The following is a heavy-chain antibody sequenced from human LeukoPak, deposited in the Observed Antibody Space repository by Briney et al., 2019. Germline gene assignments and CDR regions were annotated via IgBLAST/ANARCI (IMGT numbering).Heavy chain of an antibody. J-gene: IGHJ4*02. CDR1: GGSISSSNW. CDR3: ARDIDSSGSTN. V-gene: IGHV4-4*02. CDR2: IYHSGST. Sequence: KTSETLSLTCAVSGGSISSSNWWSGVRRPPGKGLEWIGEIYHSGSTNYNPSLKSRVTISVDKSKNQFSLKLSSVTAADTAVYYCARDIDSSGSTNWGQGTLVTVSS. D-gene: IGHD3-22*01.